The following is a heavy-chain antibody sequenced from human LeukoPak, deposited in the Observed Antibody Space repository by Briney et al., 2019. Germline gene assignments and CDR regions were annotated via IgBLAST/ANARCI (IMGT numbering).Heavy chain of an antibody. Sequence: GGSLRLSCAASGFTFSSYSMNWVRQAPGKGLEWVSSISSSSSYIYYADSVKGQFTISRDDAKNSLYLQMNSLRAEDTAVYYCARAHGGSYVGPYYFDYWGQGTLVTVSS. J-gene: IGHJ4*02. CDR1: GFTFSSYS. CDR2: ISSSSSYI. V-gene: IGHV3-21*01. D-gene: IGHD1-26*01. CDR3: ARAHGGSYVGPYYFDY.